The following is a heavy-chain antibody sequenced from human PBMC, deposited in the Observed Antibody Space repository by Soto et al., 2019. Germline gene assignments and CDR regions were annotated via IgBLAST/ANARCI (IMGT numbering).Heavy chain of an antibody. D-gene: IGHD2-2*01. CDR2: IFYTGTT. J-gene: IGHJ4*02. V-gene: IGHV4-39*02. CDR3: ARLVVVAPVANV. CDR1: GCSINYNSYH. Sequence: QLQLQESGPGLVKPSETLSLTCSVSGCSINYNSYHWGWIRQPPGQGLECIGNIFYTGTTFYNPSLESRVTMSVDTSKNSFSLHLTSVTAADTAVYFCARLVVVAPVANVWGQGTLVTVSS.